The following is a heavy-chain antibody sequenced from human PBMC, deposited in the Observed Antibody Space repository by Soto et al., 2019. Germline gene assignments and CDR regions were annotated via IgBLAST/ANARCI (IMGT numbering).Heavy chain of an antibody. CDR2: IYYSGST. Sequence: PSETLSLTCTVSGGSISSSSYYWGWIRRHPGKGLEWIGYIYYSGSTYYNPSLKSRVTISVDTSKNQFSLKLSSVTAADTAVYYCARDLGRYCSGASCRDAFDIWGQGTMVTVSS. V-gene: IGHV4-31*03. CDR3: ARDLGRYCSGASCRDAFDI. D-gene: IGHD2-15*01. CDR1: GGSISSSSYY. J-gene: IGHJ3*02.